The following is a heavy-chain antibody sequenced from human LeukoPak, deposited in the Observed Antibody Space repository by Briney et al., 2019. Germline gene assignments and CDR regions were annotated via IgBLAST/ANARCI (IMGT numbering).Heavy chain of an antibody. CDR1: GGSISSSSYY. CDR2: IYYSGST. J-gene: IGHJ4*02. CDR3: ARHLATATNFDY. D-gene: IGHD2-15*01. V-gene: IGHV4-39*01. Sequence: SETLPLTCTVSGGSISSSSYYWAWIRQPPGKGLEWIGSIYYSGSTYYNPSLKSRVTISVDTSKNQFSLKLSSVTAADTAVYYCARHLATATNFDYWGQGTLVTVSS.